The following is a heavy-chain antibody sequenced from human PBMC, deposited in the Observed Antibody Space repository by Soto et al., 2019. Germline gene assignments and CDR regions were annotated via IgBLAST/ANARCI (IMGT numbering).Heavy chain of an antibody. V-gene: IGHV4-59*01. J-gene: IGHJ6*02. CDR2: IYYSGRP. D-gene: IGHD3-10*01. CDR3: ARSGRNASGNYYSYYYAMDV. Sequence: WTWIRQPPGKGLEWIGSIYYSGRPDYNPSLESRVTISVGSSKNQFSVTLTSVTAADTAVYYCARSGRNASGNYYSYYYAMDVWGQGTTVTVSS.